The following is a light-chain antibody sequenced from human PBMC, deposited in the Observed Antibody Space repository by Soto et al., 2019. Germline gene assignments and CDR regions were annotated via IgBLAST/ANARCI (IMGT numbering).Light chain of an antibody. CDR3: RKDHDYPWT. V-gene: IGKV1-6*02. J-gene: IGKJ1*01. Sequence: IQMTQSPSSLSVSVTDRVTITCRASQDIGNDLGWYQQRPGEAPELLLYAASTLRSGVPSRFSGSGSGTQVTHTINNLQPEDSATYLFRKDHDYPWTFGHGTKVEV. CDR2: AAS. CDR1: QDIGND.